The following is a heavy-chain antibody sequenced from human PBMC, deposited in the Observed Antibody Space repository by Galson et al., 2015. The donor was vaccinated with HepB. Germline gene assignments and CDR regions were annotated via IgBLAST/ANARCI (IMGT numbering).Heavy chain of an antibody. Sequence: SLRLSCAASGFTFSSYGMHWVRQAPGKGLEWVAVISYDGSNKYYANSVKGRFTISRDNSKNTLYLQMNSLRAEDTAVYYCAKDHQAASWYLRYYYYYGMDVWGQGTTVTVSS. D-gene: IGHD6-13*01. CDR1: GFTFSSYG. CDR3: AKDHQAASWYLRYYYYYGMDV. V-gene: IGHV3-30*18. CDR2: ISYDGSNK. J-gene: IGHJ6*02.